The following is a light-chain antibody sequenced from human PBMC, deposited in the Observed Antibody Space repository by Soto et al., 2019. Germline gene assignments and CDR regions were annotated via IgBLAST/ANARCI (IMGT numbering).Light chain of an antibody. CDR2: GAS. Sequence: VMTQAPATLSVSPGERATLSCRASQSVSSGFLAWYQQKPGQAPRLLIYGASSRATGIPDRFSGSGAGTDFTLTISRLEPEDSAMYYCQQYAYSPLNFGGGTKVDIK. J-gene: IGKJ4*01. CDR3: QQYAYSPLN. V-gene: IGKV3-20*01. CDR1: QSVSSGF.